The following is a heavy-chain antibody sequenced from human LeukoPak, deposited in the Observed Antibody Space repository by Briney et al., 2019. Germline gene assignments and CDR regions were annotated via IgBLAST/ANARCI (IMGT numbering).Heavy chain of an antibody. Sequence: SETLSLTCSVSGASISTNYWSWIRQPAGKGLEWIGRIYNSGNTNYSPSLESRVTMSADTSKNHFSLRLTSVTAADTAVYYCARESFDSSGYYVFDYWGQGRLVTVSS. CDR1: GASISTNY. CDR3: ARESFDSSGYYVFDY. CDR2: IYNSGNT. D-gene: IGHD3-22*01. J-gene: IGHJ4*02. V-gene: IGHV4-4*07.